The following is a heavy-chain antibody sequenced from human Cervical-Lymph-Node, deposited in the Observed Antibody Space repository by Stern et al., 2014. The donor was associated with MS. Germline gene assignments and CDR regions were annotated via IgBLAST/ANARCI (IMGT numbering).Heavy chain of an antibody. D-gene: IGHD2-2*01. CDR3: ARDHFTTSLDV. Sequence: VQLLESGPGLVKPSQTLSLSCTVSGGSISSDNYYWTWLRPHPGQGLEWMGHIYYSGSAYYNPSLKSRVSITVDTSKNLFSLRLSSVTAADTAVYYCARDHFTTSLDVWGHGTTVTVS. J-gene: IGHJ6*02. V-gene: IGHV4-31*03. CDR1: GGSISSDNYY. CDR2: IYYSGSA.